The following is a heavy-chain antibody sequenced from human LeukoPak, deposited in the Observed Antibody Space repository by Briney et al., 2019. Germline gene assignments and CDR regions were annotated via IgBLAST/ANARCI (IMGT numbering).Heavy chain of an antibody. Sequence: SETLSLTCTVSGGSISSYYWSWIRQPPGKGLEWIGYIYYSGSTNYNPSLKSRVTISVDTSKNQFSLRLSSVTAADTAVYYCARAARTDTTVDYWGQGTLVTVSS. V-gene: IGHV4-59*01. CDR2: IYYSGST. D-gene: IGHD1-14*01. J-gene: IGHJ4*02. CDR3: ARAARTDTTVDY. CDR1: GGSISSYY.